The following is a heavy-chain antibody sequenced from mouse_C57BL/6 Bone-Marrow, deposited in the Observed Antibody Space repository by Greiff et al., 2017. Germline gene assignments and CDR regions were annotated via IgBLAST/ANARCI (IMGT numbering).Heavy chain of an antibody. J-gene: IGHJ3*01. CDR3: AREEGLRPLFAY. Sequence: EVKLVESGGGLVKPGGSLKLSCAASGFTFSSYAMSWVRQTPEKRLEWVATISDGGSYTYYPDNVKGRFTISRDNAKNNLYLQMSHLKSEDTAMYYCAREEGLRPLFAYWGQGTLVTVSA. V-gene: IGHV5-4*01. CDR1: GFTFSSYA. D-gene: IGHD2-4*01. CDR2: ISDGGSYT.